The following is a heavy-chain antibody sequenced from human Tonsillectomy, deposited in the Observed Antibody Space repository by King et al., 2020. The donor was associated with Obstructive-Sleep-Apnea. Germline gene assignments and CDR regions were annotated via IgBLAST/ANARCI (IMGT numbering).Heavy chain of an antibody. CDR1: GYTFTSYW. CDR2: IYPSDSDT. V-gene: IGHV5-51*01. CDR3: ARPPAGSLIPNWFDP. Sequence: VQLVQSGAEVKKPGESLKISCEGSGYTFTSYWIAWVRQMPGEGLEWMGMIYPSDSDTRYSPSFQGQVTISADKSISTAYLQWSSLQASDTAIYYCARPPAGSLIPNWFDPWGRGTRVTVSS. D-gene: IGHD3-10*01. J-gene: IGHJ5*02.